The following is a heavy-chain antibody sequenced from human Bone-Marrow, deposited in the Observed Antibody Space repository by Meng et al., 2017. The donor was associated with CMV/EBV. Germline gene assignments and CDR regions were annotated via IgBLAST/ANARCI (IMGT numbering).Heavy chain of an antibody. D-gene: IGHD2-2*01. J-gene: IGHJ4*02. V-gene: IGHV3-66*02. CDR1: GFTVSSNY. Sequence: GESLKISCAASGFTVSSNYMSWVRQAPGKGLEWVSVIYSGGSTYYADSVKGRFTISRDNSKNTLYLQMNSLRAEDTAVYYCAREPVCSSTSCIHYFDYWGQGPLVTVSS. CDR2: IYSGGST. CDR3: AREPVCSSTSCIHYFDY.